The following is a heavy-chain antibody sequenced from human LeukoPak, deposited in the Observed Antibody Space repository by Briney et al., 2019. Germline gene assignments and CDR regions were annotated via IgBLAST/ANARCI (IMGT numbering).Heavy chain of an antibody. CDR2: IIPILGIA. Sequence: SVKVSCKASGGTFSSYAISWVRQAPGQGVERMGRIIPILGIANYAQKFQGRVTITADKSTSTAYMELSSLRSEDTAVYYCAILAYDILTGLYYWGQGTLVTVSS. CDR1: GGTFSSYA. CDR3: AILAYDILTGLYY. D-gene: IGHD3-9*01. J-gene: IGHJ4*02. V-gene: IGHV1-69*04.